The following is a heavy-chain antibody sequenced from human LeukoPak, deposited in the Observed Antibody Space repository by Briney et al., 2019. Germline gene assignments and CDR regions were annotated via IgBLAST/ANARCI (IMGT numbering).Heavy chain of an antibody. CDR2: INPDNGGT. D-gene: IGHD2-2*01. CDR1: GSTFTDYY. CDR3: TREARVGNWFDP. J-gene: IGHJ5*02. Sequence: ASVKVSCRASGSTFTDYYIHWVRQAPGQGLEWMGWINPDNGGTNYQGRVTMTRDTSIRAVYMDLSRLRSDDTAVFYCTREARVGNWFDPWGQGTQVTVSS. V-gene: IGHV1-2*02.